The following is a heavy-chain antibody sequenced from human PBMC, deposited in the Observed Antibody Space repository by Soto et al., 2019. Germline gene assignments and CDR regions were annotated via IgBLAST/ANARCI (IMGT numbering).Heavy chain of an antibody. CDR3: TPTTWGSAWSFGY. CDR1: GFTFNKAW. D-gene: IGHD3-16*01. CDR2: IKSKTDGGAT. J-gene: IGHJ4*02. Sequence: DVQLVESGGGLVKPGGSLRLSCAASGFTFNKAWMNWVRQAPGKGLERVGRIKSKTDGGATDYTAPVKGRFTISRDDSRNMLYLQMDSLRTEDTAVYYCTPTTWGSAWSFGYWGQGTLVTVSS. V-gene: IGHV3-15*07.